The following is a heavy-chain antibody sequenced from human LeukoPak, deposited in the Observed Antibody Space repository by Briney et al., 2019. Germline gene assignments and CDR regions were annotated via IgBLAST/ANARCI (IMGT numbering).Heavy chain of an antibody. J-gene: IGHJ4*02. CDR2: ISSSGSTI. Sequence: GGSLRLSCAASGFTFSDYYMSWIRQAPGKGLEWVSYISSSGSTIYYADSVKGRFTISRDNAKNSLYLQMNSLRAEDTAVYYCARNPRPVKLGTTFGYWGQGTLVTVSS. D-gene: IGHD7-27*01. CDR3: ARNPRPVKLGTTFGY. CDR1: GFTFSDYY. V-gene: IGHV3-11*01.